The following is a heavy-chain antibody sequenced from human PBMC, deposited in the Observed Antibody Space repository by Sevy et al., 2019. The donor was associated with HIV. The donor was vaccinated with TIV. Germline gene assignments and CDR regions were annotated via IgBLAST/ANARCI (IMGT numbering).Heavy chain of an antibody. CDR3: TRVRGLLGWFDS. CDR2: MSYDGSRT. J-gene: IGHJ5*01. D-gene: IGHD3-10*01. CDR1: GFTFSDYT. Sequence: GGSLRLSCAASGFTFSDYTIHWVRQAPGKGLEWVSVMSYDGSRTSYADSVKGRFTISRDNSKNTLFLQMNSLRAEDTAVYYCTRVRGLLGWFDSWGQGTLVTVSS. V-gene: IGHV3-30*04.